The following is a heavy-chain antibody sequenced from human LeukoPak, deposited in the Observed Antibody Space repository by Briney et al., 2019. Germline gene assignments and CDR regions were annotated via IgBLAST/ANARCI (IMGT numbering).Heavy chain of an antibody. V-gene: IGHV3-23*01. J-gene: IGHJ4*02. CDR1: GFTFSSYA. CDR3: AKDTIALPYYFDY. CDR2: ISGSGGST. D-gene: IGHD3-9*01. Sequence: PGGSLRLSCAASGFTFSSYAMSWVRQAPGKGLEWVSAISGSGGSTYYADSVKGRFTISRDNTKNTLYLQMNSLRAEDTAVYYCAKDTIALPYYFDYWGQGTLVTVSS.